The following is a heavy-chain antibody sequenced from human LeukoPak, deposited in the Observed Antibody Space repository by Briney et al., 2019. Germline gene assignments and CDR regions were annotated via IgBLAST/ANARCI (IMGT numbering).Heavy chain of an antibody. Sequence: GGSLRLSCAAFRFTFSSYGMHWVRQAPGKGLEWVALIWYDGNNKYYSDSVKGRFAISRDNSKDTLYLQMSSLRAEDTAVYYCARDPTEGGTFAYYFDYWGQGTLVTVSS. CDR1: RFTFSSYG. CDR2: IWYDGNNK. CDR3: ARDPTEGGTFAYYFDY. V-gene: IGHV3-33*01. D-gene: IGHD1-26*01. J-gene: IGHJ4*02.